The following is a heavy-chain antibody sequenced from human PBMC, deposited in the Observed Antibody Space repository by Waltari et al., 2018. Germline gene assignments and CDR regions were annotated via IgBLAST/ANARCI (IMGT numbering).Heavy chain of an antibody. J-gene: IGHJ5*02. V-gene: IGHV4-34*01. D-gene: IGHD2-2*01. CDR2: INHSGST. CDR3: ARGLLQGYCSSTSCYRWFDP. CDR1: GGSFSGYY. Sequence: QVQLQQWGAGRLKPPETLSLTCAVHGGSFSGYYWSWICNPPGKGLEWIGEINHSGSTNYNPSLKSRVTISVDTSKNQFSLKLSSVTAADTAVYYCARGLLQGYCSSTSCYRWFDPWGQGTLVTVSS.